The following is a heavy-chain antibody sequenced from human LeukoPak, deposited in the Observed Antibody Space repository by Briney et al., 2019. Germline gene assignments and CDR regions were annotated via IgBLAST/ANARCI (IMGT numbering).Heavy chain of an antibody. D-gene: IGHD3-22*01. CDR3: ARERNYYDSSGYSGGMDV. J-gene: IGHJ6*02. CDR1: GYTFTGYY. V-gene: IGHV1-2*02. CDR2: INPNSGGT. Sequence: ASVKVSCKASGYTFTGYYMHWVRQAPGQGLEWMGWINPNSGGTNYAQKFQGRVTMTRDTSISTAYMELSRLGSDDTAVYYCARERNYYDSSGYSGGMDVWGQGTTVTVSS.